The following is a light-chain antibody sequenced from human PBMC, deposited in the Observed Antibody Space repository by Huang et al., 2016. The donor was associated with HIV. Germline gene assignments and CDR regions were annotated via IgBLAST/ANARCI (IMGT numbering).Light chain of an antibody. J-gene: IGKJ1*01. V-gene: IGKV3-20*01. Sequence: EIVLTQSPGTLSLSPVERATLSCRARQSVSRSFFAWYQQKPGQAPRLLSPGDSPRATGIPDRFSGSGSGTDFSLTISRLEPEDFAVYYCQQYGSSSWTFGQGTKVEIK. CDR3: QQYGSSSWT. CDR1: QSVSRSF. CDR2: GDS.